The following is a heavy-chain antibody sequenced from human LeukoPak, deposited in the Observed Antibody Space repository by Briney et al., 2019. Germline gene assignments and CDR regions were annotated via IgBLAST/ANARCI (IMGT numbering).Heavy chain of an antibody. Sequence: GASVKVSCKASGYTFTSYDINWVRQATGQGLEWMGWMSPNSGNTGYAQKFQGRVTMTRNTSISTAYMELSSLRSEDTAVYYCARGYCSGGSCYSVSDYWGQGTLVTVSS. D-gene: IGHD2-15*01. CDR1: GYTFTSYD. V-gene: IGHV1-8*01. CDR3: ARGYCSGGSCYSVSDY. CDR2: MSPNSGNT. J-gene: IGHJ4*02.